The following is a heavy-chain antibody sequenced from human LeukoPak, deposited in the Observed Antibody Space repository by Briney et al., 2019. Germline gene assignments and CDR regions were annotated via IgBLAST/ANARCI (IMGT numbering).Heavy chain of an antibody. CDR3: ARDPGYCSGGSCAFDI. Sequence: GGSLRLSCVASGFIFDDYGMSWVRHAPGKGLEWVSGINWNGGSTGYADSVKGRFTISRDNAKNSLYMQMNSLRAEDTALYYCARDPGYCSGGSCAFDIWGQGTMVTVSS. D-gene: IGHD2-15*01. CDR2: INWNGGST. J-gene: IGHJ3*02. CDR1: GFIFDDYG. V-gene: IGHV3-20*04.